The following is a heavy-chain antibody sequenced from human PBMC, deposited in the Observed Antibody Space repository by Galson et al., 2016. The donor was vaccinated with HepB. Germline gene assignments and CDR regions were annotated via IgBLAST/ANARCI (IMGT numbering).Heavy chain of an antibody. CDR2: IKEDGSEK. Sequence: SLRLSCAASGFTFSSYWMSWVRQAPGRGLEWVANIKEDGSEKYCVDSVKGRFTISRDNAKNSLYLQMNSLRAEDTAVYYCANIPRRGPFDYWGQGTQVTVSS. CDR1: GFTFSSYW. J-gene: IGHJ4*02. CDR3: ANIPRRGPFDY. D-gene: IGHD2-21*01. V-gene: IGHV3-7*03.